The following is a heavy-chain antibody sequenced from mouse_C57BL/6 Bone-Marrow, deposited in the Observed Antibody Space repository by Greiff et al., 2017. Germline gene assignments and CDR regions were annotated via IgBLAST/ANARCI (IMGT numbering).Heavy chain of an antibody. V-gene: IGHV1-63*01. Sequence: VQLQQSGAELVRPGTSVKMSCKASGYTFTNYRIGWVKQSHGQGLEWIGEIDPGGGYTNYNEKFKGKATLTVDNPSSTAYMQFSSLTSEDSAVYYCARSGLRYPWYFDVWGPGTAVTVSS. D-gene: IGHD1-1*01. CDR1: GYTFTNYR. CDR2: IDPGGGYT. J-gene: IGHJ1*01. CDR3: ARSGLRYPWYFDV.